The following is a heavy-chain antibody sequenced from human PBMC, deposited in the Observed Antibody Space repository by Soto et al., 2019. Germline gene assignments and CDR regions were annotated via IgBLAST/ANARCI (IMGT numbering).Heavy chain of an antibody. D-gene: IGHD2-15*01. CDR3: ATSRYCSGGSCPGGYYYYGMDV. CDR2: IYPGGSDT. CDR1: GYSFTSYW. J-gene: IGHJ6*02. V-gene: IGHV5-51*01. Sequence: GESLKISCKGSGYSFTSYWIGWVRQMPGKGLEWMGIIYPGGSDTRYSPSFQGQVTISADKSISTAYLQWSSLKASDTAMYYCATSRYCSGGSCPGGYYYYGMDVWGQGTTVTVSS.